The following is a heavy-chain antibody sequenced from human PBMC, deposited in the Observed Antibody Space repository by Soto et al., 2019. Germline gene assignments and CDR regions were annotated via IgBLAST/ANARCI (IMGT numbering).Heavy chain of an antibody. Sequence: QVQLVQSGAEVKKPGASVKVSCKASGYTFTSYAMHWVRQAPGQRLEWMGWINAGNGNTKYSQKFQGRVTITRDKSASTAYMELSSLRSEDTAVYYCARVEGRRPGDYYYYGMDVWGQGTTVTVSS. CDR2: INAGNGNT. D-gene: IGHD2-8*02. J-gene: IGHJ6*02. CDR1: GYTFTSYA. V-gene: IGHV1-3*01. CDR3: ARVEGRRPGDYYYYGMDV.